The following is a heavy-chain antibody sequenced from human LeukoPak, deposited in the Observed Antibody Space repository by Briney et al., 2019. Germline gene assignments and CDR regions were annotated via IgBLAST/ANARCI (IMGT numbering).Heavy chain of an antibody. CDR3: ARVTQVGIVVVITSIDY. CDR2: ISSSSSYI. V-gene: IGHV3-21*01. CDR1: GFTFSSYS. J-gene: IGHJ4*02. D-gene: IGHD3-22*01. Sequence: GGSLRLSCAASGFTFSSYSMNWVRQAPGKGLEWVSSISSSSSYIYHADSVKGRFTISRDNAKNSLYLQMNSLRAEDTAVYYCARVTQVGIVVVITSIDYWGQGTLVTVSS.